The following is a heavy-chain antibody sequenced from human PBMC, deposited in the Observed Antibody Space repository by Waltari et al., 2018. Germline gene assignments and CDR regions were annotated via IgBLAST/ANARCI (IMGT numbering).Heavy chain of an antibody. D-gene: IGHD1-26*01. Sequence: EVQLVESGGGLVQPGGSLRLSCAASGFTFSSYSMNWVRQAPGKGLEWVSYIDSSSNTMYYGDSVKGRFTISRDNAKNSLYLQMNSLRAEDTAVYYCARPYSGYFDYWGQGTMVTVSS. V-gene: IGHV3-48*04. CDR1: GFTFSSYS. CDR2: IDSSSNTM. CDR3: ARPYSGYFDY. J-gene: IGHJ4*03.